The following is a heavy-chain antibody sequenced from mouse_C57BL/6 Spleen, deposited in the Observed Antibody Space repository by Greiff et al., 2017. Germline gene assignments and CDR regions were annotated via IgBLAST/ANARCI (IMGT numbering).Heavy chain of an antibody. CDR3: ASHSSGYPSAY. V-gene: IGHV1-69*01. Sequence: QVQLQQPGAELVMPGASVKLSCKASGYTFTSYWMHWVKQRPGQGLEWIGEIDPSDSYTNYNQKFKGNSTLTVDKSSSTAYMQLSSLTSEDSAVYYCASHSSGYPSAYWGQGTLVTVSA. CDR2: IDPSDSYT. CDR1: GYTFTSYW. D-gene: IGHD3-2*02. J-gene: IGHJ3*01.